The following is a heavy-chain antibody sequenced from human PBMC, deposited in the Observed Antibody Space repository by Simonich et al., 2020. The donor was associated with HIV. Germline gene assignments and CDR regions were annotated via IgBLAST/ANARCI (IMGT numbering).Heavy chain of an antibody. CDR3: AKDRYSSSSGSFDY. D-gene: IGHD6-6*01. CDR2: ISWKCGSL. Sequence: EVQLVESGGGLVQPGRSLRLSCAASGFTFGDYAMHWVRQAPGKGVEGGSGISWKCGSLGYADSVKGRFTISRDNAKNSLYLQMNSLRAEDMALYYCAKDRYSSSSGSFDYWGQGTLVTVSS. J-gene: IGHJ4*02. V-gene: IGHV3-9*03. CDR1: GFTFGDYA.